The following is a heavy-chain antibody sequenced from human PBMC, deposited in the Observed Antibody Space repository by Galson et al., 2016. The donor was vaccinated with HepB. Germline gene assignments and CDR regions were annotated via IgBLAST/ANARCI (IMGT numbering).Heavy chain of an antibody. CDR3: ARDDGDEPGYHDAFDI. D-gene: IGHD3-9*01. J-gene: IGHJ3*02. CDR2: IWYDAINK. CDR1: GFTLSTYG. V-gene: IGHV3-33*01. Sequence: SLRLSCAVSGFTLSTYGIHWVRQAPGKGLEWVAVIWYDAINKFYADSVRGRFTISRDDSKHTVYLEMHSLGAEDTTMYYCARDDGDEPGYHDAFDIWGQGTMVTVSS.